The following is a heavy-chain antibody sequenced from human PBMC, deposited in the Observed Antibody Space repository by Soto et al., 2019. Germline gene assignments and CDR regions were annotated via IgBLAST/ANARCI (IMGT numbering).Heavy chain of an antibody. CDR3: ARGVSERDGYNSPFDY. J-gene: IGHJ4*02. V-gene: IGHV1-69*13. CDR1: GGTFSSYA. Sequence: ASVKVSCKASGGTFSSYAISWVRQAPGQGLEWMGGIIPIFGTANYAQKFQGRVTITADESTSTAYMELSSLRSEDTAVYYCARGVSERDGYNSPFDYWGQGTLVTVSS. D-gene: IGHD5-12*01. CDR2: IIPIFGTA.